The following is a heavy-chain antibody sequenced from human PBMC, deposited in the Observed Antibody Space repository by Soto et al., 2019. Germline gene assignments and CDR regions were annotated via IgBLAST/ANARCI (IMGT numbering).Heavy chain of an antibody. V-gene: IGHV1-46*01. Sequence: QVQLLQSGAEVKKPGASVKVSCKASGYTLTSYYMHWVRQAPGQGLEWMRIINPSGGSTSYEQKFQGRVSMTRETSTRTVYMELGILRSEDTAGYYCARSYRPVWLVSVDWYFDLWGRGTLVTGSS. D-gene: IGHD6-19*01. CDR2: INPSGGST. CDR3: ARSYRPVWLVSVDWYFDL. CDR1: GYTLTSYY. J-gene: IGHJ2*01.